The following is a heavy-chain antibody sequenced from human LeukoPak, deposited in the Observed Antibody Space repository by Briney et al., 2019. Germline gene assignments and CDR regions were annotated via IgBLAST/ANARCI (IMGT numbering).Heavy chain of an antibody. Sequence: PGGSLRLSCAASGFTVSSNYMSWVRQAPGKGLEWVSAISGSGGSTYYADSVKGRFTISRDNSKNTLYLQMNSLRAEDTAVYYCAKSSTYYYGSGSYWDYWGQGTLVTVSS. CDR3: AKSSTYYYGSGSYWDY. CDR1: GFTVSSNY. D-gene: IGHD3-10*01. V-gene: IGHV3-23*01. CDR2: ISGSGGST. J-gene: IGHJ4*02.